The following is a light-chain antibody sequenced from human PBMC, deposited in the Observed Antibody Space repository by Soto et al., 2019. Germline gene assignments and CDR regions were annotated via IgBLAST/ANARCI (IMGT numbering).Light chain of an antibody. CDR2: LDSDGSH. V-gene: IGLV4-69*01. Sequence: QAVVTQSPSASASLGASVKLTCTLSSGHSSYAIAWHQQQLEKGPRYLMKLDSDGSHTKGDAIPDRFSGSSSGAERYLTISSLQSEDEADYYCQTWGTGIHVVFGGGTKLTVL. CDR3: QTWGTGIHVV. J-gene: IGLJ2*01. CDR1: SGHSSYA.